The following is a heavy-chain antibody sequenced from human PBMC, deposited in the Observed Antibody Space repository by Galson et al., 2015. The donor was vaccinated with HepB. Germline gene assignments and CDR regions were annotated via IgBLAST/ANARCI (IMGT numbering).Heavy chain of an antibody. D-gene: IGHD2-2*02. V-gene: IGHV1-24*01. CDR3: ATSPPAVPGVPSALLHPYYYYMDV. Sequence: SVTVSCKVSGYTLTDLSMHWVRQAPGKGLEWMGGFDPEDGETIYAQKFQGRVTMTEHRSTDTAYMELSSLRSEDTAVYYCATSPPAVPGVPSALLHPYYYYMDVWGKGTTVTVSS. CDR1: GYTLTDLS. CDR2: FDPEDGET. J-gene: IGHJ6*03.